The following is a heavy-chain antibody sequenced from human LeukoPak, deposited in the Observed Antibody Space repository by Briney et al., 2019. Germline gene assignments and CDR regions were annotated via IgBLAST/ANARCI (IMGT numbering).Heavy chain of an antibody. CDR1: GYTFTGYY. CDR2: INPNSGGT. V-gene: IGHV1-2*02. D-gene: IGHD6-13*01. J-gene: IGHJ5*02. CDR3: ARDGSSSSAGWFDP. Sequence: ASVKVSCKASGYTFTGYYMHWVRQAPGQGLEWMGWINPNSGGTNYAQKFQGKVTMTRDTSISTAYMELSGLRSDDTAVYYCARDGSSSSAGWFDPWGQGTLVTVSS.